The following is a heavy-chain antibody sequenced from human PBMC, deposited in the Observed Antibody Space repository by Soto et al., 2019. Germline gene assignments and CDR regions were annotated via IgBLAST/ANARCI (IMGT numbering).Heavy chain of an antibody. CDR3: ANIGRSDRAFDI. D-gene: IGHD5-12*01. CDR2: IKPDGSEK. V-gene: IGHV3-7*01. J-gene: IGHJ3*02. Sequence: GGSLRLSCAASGYTFSSYWMSWVRQAPGKGLEWVANIKPDGSEKIYVDSVKGRFTISRDNAKNSLYLQMNSLRAEDTAVYYCANIGRSDRAFDIWGQGTMVTVSS. CDR1: GYTFSSYW.